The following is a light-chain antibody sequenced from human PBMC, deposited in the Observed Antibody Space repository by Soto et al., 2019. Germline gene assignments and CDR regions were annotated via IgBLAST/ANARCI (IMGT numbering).Light chain of an antibody. CDR1: SSDVGRYDY. CDR2: EVT. CDR3: STFGGTGV. J-gene: IGLJ1*01. V-gene: IGLV2-14*01. Sequence: QSVLTQPDSVSGSPGQSIAISCTGTSSDVGRYDYVSWYQQHPGKAPKLIIYEVTNRPSGVPNRFSGSKSGNTASLTITGLQADDEADYYCSTFGGTGVFGTGTKVTVL.